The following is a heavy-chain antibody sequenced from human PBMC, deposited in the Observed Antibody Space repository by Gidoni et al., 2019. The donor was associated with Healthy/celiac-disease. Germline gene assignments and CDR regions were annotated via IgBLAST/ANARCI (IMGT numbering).Heavy chain of an antibody. J-gene: IGHJ6*02. CDR1: GGSISSYY. Sequence: QVQLQESGPGLVKPSETLSLTCTVSGGSISSYYWSWIRQPPGKGLEWIGYIYYSGSTNYNPSLKSRVTISVDTSKNQFSLKLSSVTAADTAVYYCARLKYYDFWSGYRLTRDYYGMDVWGQGTTVTVSS. D-gene: IGHD3-3*01. CDR3: ARLKYYDFWSGYRLTRDYYGMDV. V-gene: IGHV4-59*01. CDR2: IYYSGST.